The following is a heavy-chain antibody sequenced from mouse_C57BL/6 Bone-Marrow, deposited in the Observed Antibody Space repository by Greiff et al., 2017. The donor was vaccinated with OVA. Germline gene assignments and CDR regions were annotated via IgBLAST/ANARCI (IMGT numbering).Heavy chain of an antibody. CDR1: GYTFTDYE. D-gene: IGHD2-4*01. CDR3: TAYDYDY. V-gene: IGHV1-15*01. J-gene: IGHJ2*01. Sequence: QVQLQQSGAELVRPGASVTLSCKASGYTFTDYEMHWVKQTPVHGLEWIGAIDPETGGTAYNQKFKGKAILTADKSSSTAYMELRSLTSEDSSVYYCTAYDYDYWGQGTTLTVSS. CDR2: IDPETGGT.